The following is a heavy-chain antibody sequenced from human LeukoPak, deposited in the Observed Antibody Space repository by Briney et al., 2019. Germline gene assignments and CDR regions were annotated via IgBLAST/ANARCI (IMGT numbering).Heavy chain of an antibody. CDR1: GGSISSSSYY. V-gene: IGHV4-39*07. Sequence: PSETLSLTCTVSGGSISSSSYYWGWIRQPPGKGLEWIGSIYYSGSTCYNTSLKSRVTISVDTAKNQFSLKLSSVTAADTAVYYCARERYYDSSGYNPYFDYWGQGTLVTVSS. CDR3: ARERYYDSSGYNPYFDY. D-gene: IGHD3-22*01. CDR2: IYYSGST. J-gene: IGHJ4*02.